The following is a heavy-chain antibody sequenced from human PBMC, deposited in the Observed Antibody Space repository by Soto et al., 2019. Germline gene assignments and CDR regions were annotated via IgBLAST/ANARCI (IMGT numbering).Heavy chain of an antibody. CDR2: IYYSGST. CDR1: GGSVSSGSYY. Sequence: SETLSLTCTVSGGSVSSGSYYWSWIRQPPGKGLEWIGYIYYSGSTNYNPSLKSRVTISVDTSKNQFSLKLSSVTAADTAVYYCARAWCRTVRTTFDCWGQGTLVAVCS. CDR3: ARAWCRTVRTTFDC. J-gene: IGHJ4*02. D-gene: IGHD4-4*01. V-gene: IGHV4-61*01.